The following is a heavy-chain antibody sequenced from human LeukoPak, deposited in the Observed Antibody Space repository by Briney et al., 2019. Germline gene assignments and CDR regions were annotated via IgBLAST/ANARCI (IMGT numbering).Heavy chain of an antibody. CDR3: ARMEYDRAYYFDY. V-gene: IGHV4-34*01. D-gene: IGHD3-22*01. CDR1: GGSFSGYY. Sequence: SETLSLTCAVYGGSFSGYYWSWIRQPPGKGLEWIGEINHSGSTNYNPSLKSRVTISVDTSKNQFSLKLSSVTAADTAVYYCARMEYDRAYYFDYWGQGTLVTVSS. CDR2: INHSGST. J-gene: IGHJ4*02.